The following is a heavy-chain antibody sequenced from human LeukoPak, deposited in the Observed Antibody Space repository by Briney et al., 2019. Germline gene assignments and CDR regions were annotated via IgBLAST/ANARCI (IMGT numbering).Heavy chain of an antibody. Sequence: SGTLSLTCAVSGGSISSSNWWSWVRQPPGKGLEWIGEIYHSGSTNYNPSLKSRVTISVDKSKNQFSLKLSSVTAADTAVYYCARVQMQYYYGSGSYWQYYFDYWGQGTLVTVSS. CDR1: GGSISSSNW. CDR3: ARVQMQYYYGSGSYWQYYFDY. CDR2: IYHSGST. D-gene: IGHD3-10*01. V-gene: IGHV4-4*02. J-gene: IGHJ4*02.